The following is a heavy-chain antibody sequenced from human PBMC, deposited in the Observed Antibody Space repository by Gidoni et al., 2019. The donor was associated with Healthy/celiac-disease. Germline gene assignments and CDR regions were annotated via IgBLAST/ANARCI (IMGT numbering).Heavy chain of an antibody. V-gene: IGHV4-39*01. D-gene: IGHD2-15*01. CDR2: IYYSGST. CDR1: GGSIRSSRYY. Sequence: QLPLQESGPGLVKPSETLSLTCTVSGGSIRSSRYYWGWIRQPPGKGLEWIGSIYYSGSTYYNPALKSRVTISVDTSKNQFSLKLSSVTAADTAVYYCARSRGGYCSGGSCYFYYWGQGTLVTVSS. CDR3: ARSRGGYCSGGSCYFYY. J-gene: IGHJ4*02.